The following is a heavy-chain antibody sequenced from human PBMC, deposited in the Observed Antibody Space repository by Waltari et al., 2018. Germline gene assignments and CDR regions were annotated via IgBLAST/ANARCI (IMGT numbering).Heavy chain of an antibody. Sequence: EVQLVESGGGLVQPGGSLRLSCAASGFTFSSYSMNWVRQAPGKGLEWVSSIRSRMSTIYDSYSWKGGFTICRDNAKNSLYLEMNSLRAEDTAVEYCAREMPWGELVTTWSHWGQGTLVTVSS. CDR1: GFTFSSYS. J-gene: IGHJ4*02. V-gene: IGHV3-48*04. CDR3: AREMPWGELVTTWSH. CDR2: IRSRMSTI. D-gene: IGHD1-26*01.